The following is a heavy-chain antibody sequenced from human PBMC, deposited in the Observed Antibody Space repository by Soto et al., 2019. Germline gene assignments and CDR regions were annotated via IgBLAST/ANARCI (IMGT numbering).Heavy chain of an antibody. CDR1: GFTFSNYW. Sequence: GGSLRLSCAASGFTFSNYWMHWVRQAPGKGLVWVSRINSDGSSTRYADSVKGRFTISRDNAKNTLYLQMNSLRADDTAVYYCAKGDTVEYSGTWKDYWGQGTQVTVSS. D-gene: IGHD1-26*01. CDR2: INSDGSST. V-gene: IGHV3-74*01. J-gene: IGHJ4*02. CDR3: AKGDTVEYSGTWKDY.